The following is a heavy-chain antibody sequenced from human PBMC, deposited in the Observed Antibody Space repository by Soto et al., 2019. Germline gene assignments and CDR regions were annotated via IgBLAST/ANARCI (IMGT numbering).Heavy chain of an antibody. D-gene: IGHD6-13*01. CDR2: ISGRGGST. Sequence: EVQLLESGGGLVQPGGSLRLSCAASGFTFSSYAMSWVRQAPGKRLEWVSAISGRGGSTYYAGSVKGRVTISRDNSKNTLDLQRNSLRAEDTAVYYCAKTPGYSSSWYTRRPKHYYYYMDVWGKGITVTVSS. CDR1: GFTFSSYA. J-gene: IGHJ6*03. V-gene: IGHV3-23*01. CDR3: AKTPGYSSSWYTRRPKHYYYYMDV.